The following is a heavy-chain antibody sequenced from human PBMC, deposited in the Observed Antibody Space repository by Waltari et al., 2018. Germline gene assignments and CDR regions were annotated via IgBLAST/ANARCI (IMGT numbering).Heavy chain of an antibody. CDR2: ISNSGSKT. CDR3: AREYYGLLAGYYLDF. D-gene: IGHD3-9*01. CDR1: GFSLGTSA. Sequence: EVQLVESGGGLVKPGGSLRLSCAASGFSLGTSAMNWVRQAPGKGLEWVSYISNSGSKTEYADSVRGRFTVSRDNAKSSLYLEMNSLRAEDTAIYYCAREYYGLLAGYYLDFWGQGTLVTVSS. J-gene: IGHJ4*02. V-gene: IGHV3-21*01.